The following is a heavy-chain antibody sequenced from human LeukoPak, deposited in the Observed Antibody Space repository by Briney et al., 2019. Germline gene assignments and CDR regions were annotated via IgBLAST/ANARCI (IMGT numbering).Heavy chain of an antibody. J-gene: IGHJ4*02. D-gene: IGHD1-1*01. CDR3: AREGWKYLDY. Sequence: ASVKVSCKAPGYTFTSYYMHWVRQAPGQGLEWMGVINPSGGSTSFAQKFQGRVTLTRDTSTSTVYMELSSLRSEDTAVYFCAREGWKYLDYWGQGTLVTVSS. CDR1: GYTFTSYY. V-gene: IGHV1-46*03. CDR2: INPSGGST.